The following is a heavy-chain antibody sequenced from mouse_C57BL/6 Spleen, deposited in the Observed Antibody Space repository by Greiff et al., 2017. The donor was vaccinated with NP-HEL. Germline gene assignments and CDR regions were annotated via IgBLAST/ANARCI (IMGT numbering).Heavy chain of an antibody. CDR3: TRHYGNYAWFAY. CDR1: GYTFTDYE. J-gene: IGHJ3*01. D-gene: IGHD2-1*01. V-gene: IGHV1-15*01. CDR2: IDPETGGT. Sequence: QVQLKQSGAELVRPGASVTLSCKASGYTFTDYEMHWVKQTPVHGLEWIGAIDPETGGTAYNQKFKGKAILTADKSSSTAYMELRSLTSEDSAVDYCTRHYGNYAWFAYGGQGTLVTGSA.